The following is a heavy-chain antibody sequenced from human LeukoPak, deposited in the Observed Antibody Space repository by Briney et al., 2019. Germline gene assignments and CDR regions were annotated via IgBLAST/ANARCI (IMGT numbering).Heavy chain of an antibody. J-gene: IGHJ5*02. CDR1: GGSISSYY. V-gene: IGHV4-59*01. D-gene: IGHD6-13*01. CDR2: IYYSGST. Sequence: SETLSLTRTVSGGSISSYYWSWIRQPPGKGLEWIGYIYYSGSTNYNPSLKSRVTISVDTSKNQFSLKLSSVTAADTAVYYCARENVTPWYFAPNNWFDPWGQGTLVTVSS. CDR3: ARENVTPWYFAPNNWFDP.